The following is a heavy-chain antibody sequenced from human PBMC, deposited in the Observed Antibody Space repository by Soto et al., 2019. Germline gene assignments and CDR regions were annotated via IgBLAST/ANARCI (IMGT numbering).Heavy chain of an antibody. CDR1: GYTFTSYG. CDR2: ISAYNGNT. D-gene: IGHD5-18*01. CDR3: ARDLPPDTGMVSGGYWFDP. V-gene: IGHV1-18*01. J-gene: IGHJ5*02. Sequence: QVQLVQSGAEVKKPGASVKVSCKASGYTFTSYGISWVRQAPGQGLEWMGWISAYNGNTNYAQKLQGRVTMTTDTSTSTAYMERRSRRSDGTAVYYCARDLPPDTGMVSGGYWFDPWGQGTLVTVSS.